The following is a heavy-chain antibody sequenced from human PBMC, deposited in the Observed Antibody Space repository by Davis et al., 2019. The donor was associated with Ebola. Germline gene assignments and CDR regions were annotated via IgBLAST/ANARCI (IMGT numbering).Heavy chain of an antibody. D-gene: IGHD2-2*01. Sequence: PSETQSLTCTVSGGSISSYYWSWIRQPPGKGLEWIGYIYYSGSTNYNPSLKSRVTISVDTSKNQFSLNLSSVTAADTAVYYCARGPVVLPTDIQYNLNYWGQGTLVTVSS. J-gene: IGHJ4*02. CDR1: GGSISSYY. CDR3: ARGPVVLPTDIQYNLNY. V-gene: IGHV4-59*01. CDR2: IYYSGST.